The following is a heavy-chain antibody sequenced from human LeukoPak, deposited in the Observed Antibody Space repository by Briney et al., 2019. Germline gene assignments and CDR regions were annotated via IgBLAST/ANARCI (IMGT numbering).Heavy chain of an antibody. J-gene: IGHJ1*01. CDR2: IKNRNRGRTT. D-gene: IGHD3-10*01. CDR1: GFTFPDAW. CDR3: VTDGGQLPYYFTY. Sequence: GGSLRLSCAASGFTFPDAWMHWVRQAPGKGLEWVGRIKNRNRGRTTDYTAPVKGRFTISRDDSRDTVYLQMNSLKTDDTAVYYCVTDGGQLPYYFTYWGQDTLVTVSS. V-gene: IGHV3-15*01.